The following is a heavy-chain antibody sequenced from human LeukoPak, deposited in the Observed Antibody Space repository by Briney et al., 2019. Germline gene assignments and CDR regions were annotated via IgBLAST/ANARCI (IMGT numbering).Heavy chain of an antibody. J-gene: IGHJ4*02. CDR1: GGSFSGYY. Sequence: SETLSLTCAVYGGSFSGYYWSWIRQPPGKGLEWIGEINHSGSTNYNPSLKSRVTTSVDTSKNQFSLELSSVTAADTAVYYCARGRRELDYWGQGTLVTVSS. CDR2: INHSGST. CDR3: ARGRRELDY. V-gene: IGHV4-34*01. D-gene: IGHD1-1*01.